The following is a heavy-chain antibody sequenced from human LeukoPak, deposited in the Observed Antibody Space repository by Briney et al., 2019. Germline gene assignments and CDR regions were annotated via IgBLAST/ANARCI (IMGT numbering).Heavy chain of an antibody. CDR3: ARKDGDG. Sequence: KPSETLSLTCTVSGGSISNYYWSWIRQPPGEGLEWIGHIYNSGSTNYNPSLRGRVTISLDTSKNQVSLKLSSVTAADTAMYYCARKDGDGWGQGTLVTVSS. CDR1: GGSISNYY. D-gene: IGHD5-24*01. J-gene: IGHJ4*02. CDR2: IYNSGST. V-gene: IGHV4-59*01.